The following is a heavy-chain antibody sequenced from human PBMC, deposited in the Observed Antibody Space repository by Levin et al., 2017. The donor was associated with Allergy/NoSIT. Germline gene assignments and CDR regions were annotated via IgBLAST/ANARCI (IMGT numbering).Heavy chain of an antibody. CDR3: ATGRSCISTSCSDFDY. CDR2: ISYDGSNK. J-gene: IGHJ4*02. D-gene: IGHD2-2*01. V-gene: IGHV3-30*03. Sequence: GGSLRLSCAASGFTFSSYGMHWVRQAPGKGLEWVAVISYDGSNKYYADSVKGRFTVSRDNSKNTLYVQMNSLRAEDTAVYYCATGRSCISTSCSDFDYWGQGNLVTVSS. CDR1: GFTFSSYG.